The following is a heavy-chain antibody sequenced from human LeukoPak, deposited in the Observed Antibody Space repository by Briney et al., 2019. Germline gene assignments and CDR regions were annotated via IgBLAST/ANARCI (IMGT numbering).Heavy chain of an antibody. CDR2: ISYDGSNK. Sequence: GRSLRLSCAASGFTFSSYAMHWVRQAPGKGLEWVAVISYDGSNKYYADSVKGRFTISGDNSKNTLYLQMNSLRADDTAVYYCARSSDRGGYYHGMDVWGQGTTVTVSS. CDR3: ARSSDRGGYYHGMDV. J-gene: IGHJ6*02. V-gene: IGHV3-30-3*01. D-gene: IGHD3-10*01. CDR1: GFTFSSYA.